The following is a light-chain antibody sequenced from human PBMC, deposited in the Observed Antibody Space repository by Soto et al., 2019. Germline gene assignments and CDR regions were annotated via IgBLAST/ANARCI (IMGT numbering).Light chain of an antibody. CDR3: CSYAGSSTSWV. J-gene: IGLJ3*02. V-gene: IGLV2-23*01. CDR1: MSDAGNYNF. Sequence: SALTQPASVSGSPGQSITSSCTGTMSDAGNYNFVSWYQQHPGKAPKVIIYEDSTRPSGVSNRISGSKSGNTASLTIPGLQAEDEADYYCCSYAGSSTSWVFGGGTELTVL. CDR2: EDS.